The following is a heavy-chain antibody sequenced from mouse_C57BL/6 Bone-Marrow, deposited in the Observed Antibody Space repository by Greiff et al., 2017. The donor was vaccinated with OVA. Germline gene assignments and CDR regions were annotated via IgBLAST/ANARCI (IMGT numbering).Heavy chain of an antibody. J-gene: IGHJ4*01. CDR2: IYPSDSET. V-gene: IGHV1-61*01. Sequence: QVQLQQSGAELVRPGSSVKLSCKASGYTFTSYWMDWVKQRPGQGLEWIGNIYPSDSETHYNQKFKDKATLTVDKSSSTAYMQLSSLTSEDSAVYYCARLGMVTTYYAMDYWGQGTSVTVSS. CDR1: GYTFTSYW. D-gene: IGHD2-2*01. CDR3: ARLGMVTTYYAMDY.